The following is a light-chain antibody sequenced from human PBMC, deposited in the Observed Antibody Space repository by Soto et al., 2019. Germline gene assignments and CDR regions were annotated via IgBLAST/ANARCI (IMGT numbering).Light chain of an antibody. Sequence: ETVMTQSPPTLSLSPGERATLSCRASQSVDSNLAWYQQKPGQAPRLLIYGASTRATGVPARFSGSGSGTQFTLTISSLQSEDFAVYYCQQYNSWPPMYTFGQGTRLEIK. CDR1: QSVDSN. J-gene: IGKJ2*01. CDR3: QQYNSWPPMYT. CDR2: GAS. V-gene: IGKV3-15*01.